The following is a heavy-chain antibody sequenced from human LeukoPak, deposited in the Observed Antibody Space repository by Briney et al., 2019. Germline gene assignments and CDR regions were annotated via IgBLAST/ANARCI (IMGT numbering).Heavy chain of an antibody. CDR2: MSRGGNTI. J-gene: IGHJ4*02. V-gene: IGHV3-48*03. CDR1: GFTFSNNE. CDR3: ARNTGYSYGHFDY. D-gene: IGHD5-18*01. Sequence: GGSLRLSCAASGFTFSNNEMNWVRQAPGKGLEWVSYMSRGGNTIYYSDSVKGRFTISRDTAENSLSLQMNSLRAEDTAVYYCARNTGYSYGHFDYWGQGTLVTVSS.